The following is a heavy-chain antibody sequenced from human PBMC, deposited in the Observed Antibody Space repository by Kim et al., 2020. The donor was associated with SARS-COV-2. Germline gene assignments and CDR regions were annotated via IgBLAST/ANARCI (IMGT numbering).Heavy chain of an antibody. CDR2: IIPIFGTA. CDR1: GGTFSSYA. D-gene: IGHD2-15*01. J-gene: IGHJ4*02. Sequence: SVKVSCKASGGTFSSYAISWVRQAPAQGLEWMGGIIPIFGTANYAQKFQGRVTITADESTSTAYMELSSLRSEDTAVYYCAGDWLYCSGGSCYSWGQGTLVTVSS. CDR3: AGDWLYCSGGSCYS. V-gene: IGHV1-69*13.